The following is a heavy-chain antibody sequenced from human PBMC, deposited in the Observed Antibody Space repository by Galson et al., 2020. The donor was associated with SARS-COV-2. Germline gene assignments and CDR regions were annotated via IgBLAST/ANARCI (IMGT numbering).Heavy chain of an antibody. CDR1: GFTFSNCP. CDR3: AKEVPMTGRTDEYFQH. CDR2: IRGSGDTT. D-gene: IGHD3-9*01. J-gene: IGHJ1*01. Sequence: GGSLRPSCAASGFTFSNCPMSWVRQAPGQGLEWVSEIRGSGDTTYYADSVKGRFTIYRDTSRNTLYLQRNSLRAEDPAMYYCAKEVPMTGRTDEYFQHWGQGTLVTVSS. V-gene: IGHV3-23*01.